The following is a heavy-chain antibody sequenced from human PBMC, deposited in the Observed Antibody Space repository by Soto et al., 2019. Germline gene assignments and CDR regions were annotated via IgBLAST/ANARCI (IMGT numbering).Heavy chain of an antibody. CDR2: TSYDGSNK. D-gene: IGHD2-8*01. Sequence: GGSLRLSCAGSGFTFSSFAMSWVCQAPGKGLEWVAATSYDGSNKYYADSVKGRFIISRDNSKNTLDLLLNTLRAEDTAVYYCAGVYYGGNSVNNYWGQGTPVTVSS. J-gene: IGHJ4*02. CDR1: GFTFSSFA. V-gene: IGHV3-30-3*01. CDR3: AGVYYGGNSVNNY.